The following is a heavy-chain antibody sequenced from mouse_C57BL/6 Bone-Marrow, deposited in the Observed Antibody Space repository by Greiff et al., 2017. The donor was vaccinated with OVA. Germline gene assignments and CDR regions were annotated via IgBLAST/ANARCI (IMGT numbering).Heavy chain of an antibody. CDR3: ARRYYGSSPSYWYFDV. CDR1: GYTFTSYW. Sequence: VQLQQPGAELVKPGASVKLSCKASGYTFTSYWMQWVKPRPGQGLEWIRELAPSDSSTNYTQKFKGKSTLTVDTSSSTAYMQLSSLTSEDSAVYYGARRYYGSSPSYWYFDVWGTGTTVTVSS. J-gene: IGHJ1*03. CDR2: LAPSDSST. V-gene: IGHV1-50*01. D-gene: IGHD1-1*01.